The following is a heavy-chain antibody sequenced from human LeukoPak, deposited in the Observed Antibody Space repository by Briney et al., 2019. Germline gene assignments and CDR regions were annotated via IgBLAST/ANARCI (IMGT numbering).Heavy chain of an antibody. CDR2: IYTSGST. J-gene: IGHJ4*02. CDR1: GGSISSYY. V-gene: IGHV4-4*07. CDR3: AREEYYYDSSGYYVGQGLTVYFDY. Sequence: SETLSLTCTVSGGSISSYYWSWIRQPAGKGLEWIGRIYTSGSTNYNPSLKSRVTMSVDTSKNQFSLKLSSVTAADTAVYYCAREEYYYDSSGYYVGQGLTVYFDYWGQGTLVTVSS. D-gene: IGHD3-22*01.